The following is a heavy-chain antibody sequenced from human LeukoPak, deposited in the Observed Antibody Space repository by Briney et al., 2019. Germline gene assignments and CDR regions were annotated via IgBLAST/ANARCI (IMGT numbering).Heavy chain of an antibody. CDR1: GGSISSSSYY. J-gene: IGHJ3*02. CDR2: IYYSGST. Sequence: PSETLSLTCTVSGGSISSSSYYWGWIRQPPGKGLEWIGSIYYSGSTYYNPSLKSRVTISVDTSKNQFSLKLSSVTAADTAVYYCASRYCSSTSCYDTLAAFDIWGQGTMATVSS. CDR3: ASRYCSSTSCYDTLAAFDI. D-gene: IGHD2-2*01. V-gene: IGHV4-39*07.